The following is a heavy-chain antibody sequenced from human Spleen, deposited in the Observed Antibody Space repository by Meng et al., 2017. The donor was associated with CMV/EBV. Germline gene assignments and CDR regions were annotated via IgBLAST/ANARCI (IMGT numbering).Heavy chain of an antibody. CDR2: ISAYNGNT. J-gene: IGHJ4*02. Sequence: SVYTFTSYGISWVRQAPGQGLEWMGWISAYNGNTNYAQKLQGRVTMTTDTSTSTAYMELRSLRSDDTAVYYCARVDGGGVVVPAAILTWGQGTLVTVSS. CDR1: VYTFTSYG. D-gene: IGHD2-2*01. V-gene: IGHV1-18*01. CDR3: ARVDGGGVVVPAAILT.